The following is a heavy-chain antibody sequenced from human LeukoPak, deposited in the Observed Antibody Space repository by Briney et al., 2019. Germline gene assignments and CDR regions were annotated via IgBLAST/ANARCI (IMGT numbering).Heavy chain of an antibody. D-gene: IGHD1-26*01. CDR1: GFTFSSYS. J-gene: IGHJ4*02. V-gene: IGHV3-21*01. CDR3: ATISAVVGATV. CDR2: ISSSSSYI. Sequence: PGGSLTLSCAASGFTFSSYSMNWVRQAPGKGLEWVSSISSSSSYIYYADSVKGRFTISRDNAKNSLYLQMNSLRAEDTAVYFCATISAVVGATVWGQGTLVTVSS.